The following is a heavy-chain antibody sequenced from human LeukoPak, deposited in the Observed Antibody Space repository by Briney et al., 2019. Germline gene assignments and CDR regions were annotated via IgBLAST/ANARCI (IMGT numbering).Heavy chain of an antibody. CDR3: TRDPSYDYYDSSGYIVGVAFDI. J-gene: IGHJ3*02. V-gene: IGHV3-49*03. CDR2: IRSKAYGGTT. D-gene: IGHD3-22*01. Sequence: GGSLRLSCTASGFTFGDYAMSWFRQAPGKGLEWVGFIRSKAYGGTTEYAVSVKGRFTISRDDSKSIAYLQMNSLKTEDTAVYYCTRDPSYDYYDSSGYIVGVAFDIWGQGTMVTVSS. CDR1: GFTFGDYA.